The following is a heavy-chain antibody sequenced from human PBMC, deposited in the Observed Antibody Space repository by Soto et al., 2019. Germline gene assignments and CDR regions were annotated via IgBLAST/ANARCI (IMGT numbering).Heavy chain of an antibody. D-gene: IGHD6-6*01. CDR3: ARDRASIAARPGWFDP. V-gene: IGHV4-4*07. CDR1: GGSISSYY. CDR2: IYTSGST. Sequence: QVQLQESGPGLVKPSETLSLTCTVSGGSISSYYWSWIRQPAGKGLEWIGRIYTSGSTNYNPSLKSRVTMSVDTSKNQFSLKLSSVTAADTAVYYCARDRASIAARPGWFDPWGQGTLVTVSS. J-gene: IGHJ5*02.